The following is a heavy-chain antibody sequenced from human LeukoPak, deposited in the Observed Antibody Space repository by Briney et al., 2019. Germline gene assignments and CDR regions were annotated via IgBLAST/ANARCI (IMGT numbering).Heavy chain of an antibody. CDR3: ARDQDVDTAMVDLYYFDY. D-gene: IGHD5-18*01. CDR1: GGTFSSYA. V-gene: IGHV1-69*01. CDR2: IIPIFGTA. J-gene: IGHJ4*02. Sequence: ASVKVSCKASGGTFSSYAISWVRQAPGQGLEWMGGIIPIFGTANYAQKFQGRVTITADESTSTAYMELSSLRSEDTAVYYCARDQDVDTAMVDLYYFDYWGQGTLVTVSS.